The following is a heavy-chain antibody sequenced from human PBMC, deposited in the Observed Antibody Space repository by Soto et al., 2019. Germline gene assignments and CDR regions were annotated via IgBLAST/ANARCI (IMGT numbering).Heavy chain of an antibody. V-gene: IGHV4-61*01. D-gene: IGHD2-2*01. J-gene: IGHJ3*02. CDR2: IYYSGTT. Sequence: PSETLSLTCTVSGASIKTACYYWTWIRQHPVKGLEWICYIYYSGTTNYTPSLKSRVTISVDTSKNQFSLKLSSVTAADTAVYYCARDRYCSSTSCYGSQGDAFDIWGQGTMVTVSS. CDR1: GASIKTACYY. CDR3: ARDRYCSSTSCYGSQGDAFDI.